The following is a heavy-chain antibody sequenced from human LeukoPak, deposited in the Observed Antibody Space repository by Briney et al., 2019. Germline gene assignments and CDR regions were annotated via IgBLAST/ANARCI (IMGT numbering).Heavy chain of an antibody. CDR3: TRGKGDQGWY. CDR1: GFNFGDYA. D-gene: IGHD2-15*01. J-gene: IGHJ4*02. V-gene: IGHV3-49*03. Sequence: PGGSLRLSCTTSGFNFGDYAMSWFRQAPGKGLEWVGFIRSKAYGDTTEYAASVKGRFTISRDDSRGIAYLQMNSLKTEDTAMYYCTRGKGDQGWYWGQGTLVTVSS. CDR2: IRSKAYGDTT.